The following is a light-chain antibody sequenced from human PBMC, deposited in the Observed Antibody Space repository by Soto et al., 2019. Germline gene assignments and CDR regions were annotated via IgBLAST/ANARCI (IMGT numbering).Light chain of an antibody. V-gene: IGKV3D-15*01. CDR3: QQYDDWQT. J-gene: IGKJ1*01. Sequence: IVLTQSPATLSVSPGERATLSFRASQSVSRNLAWYQQKPGQAPRLLIYSSSTRATGIPARFSGSASGTEFTLTISSLQSEDFAVYYCQQYDDWQTFGQGTKVDI. CDR1: QSVSRN. CDR2: SSS.